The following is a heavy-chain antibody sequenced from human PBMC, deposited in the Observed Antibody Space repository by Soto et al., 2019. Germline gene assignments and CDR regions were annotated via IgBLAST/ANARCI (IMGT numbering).Heavy chain of an antibody. CDR1: GFTFSGSA. V-gene: IGHV3-73*01. Sequence: GGSLRLSCAASGFTFSGSAMHWVRQASGKGLEWVGRIRSKANSYATAYAASVKGRFTISRDDSKNTAYLQMNSLKTEDTAVYYCTRAAGSSSISYYYYYYMDVWGKGTTVTV. CDR3: TRAAGSSSISYYYYYYMDV. J-gene: IGHJ6*03. D-gene: IGHD6-6*01. CDR2: IRSKANSYAT.